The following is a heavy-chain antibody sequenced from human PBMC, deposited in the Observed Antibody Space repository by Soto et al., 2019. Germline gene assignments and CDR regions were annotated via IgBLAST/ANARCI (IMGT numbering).Heavy chain of an antibody. V-gene: IGHV3-30*18. CDR2: ISYDGSNK. D-gene: IGHD3-16*01. Sequence: GGSLRLSCAASGFTFSSYGMHWVRQAPGKGLEWVAVISYDGSNKYYADSVKGRFTISRDNSKNTLYLQMNSLRAEDTAVYYCAKDLRYPYYYYYYMAVWGKGTTVTVSS. CDR3: AKDLRYPYYYYYYMAV. J-gene: IGHJ6*03. CDR1: GFTFSSYG.